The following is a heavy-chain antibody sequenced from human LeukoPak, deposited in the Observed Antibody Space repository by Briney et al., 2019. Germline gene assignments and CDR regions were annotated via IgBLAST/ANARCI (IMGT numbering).Heavy chain of an antibody. CDR2: IKQDGSKK. J-gene: IGHJ2*01. CDR3: ARARGDGYQWYFDL. D-gene: IGHD5-24*01. CDR1: GFTFSSYW. Sequence: GGSLRLSCAASGFTFSSYWMNWVRQAPGKGLEWVANIKQDGSKKNYVDFVKGRFTISRDNAKNSLDLQMNSLRAEDTAMYYCARARGDGYQWYFDLWGRGTLVTVSS. V-gene: IGHV3-7*01.